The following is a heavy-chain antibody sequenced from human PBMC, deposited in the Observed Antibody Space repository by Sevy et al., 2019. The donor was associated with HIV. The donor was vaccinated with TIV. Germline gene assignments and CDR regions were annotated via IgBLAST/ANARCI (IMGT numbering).Heavy chain of an antibody. CDR1: GFTFSSYA. V-gene: IGHV3-23*01. J-gene: IGHJ5*02. D-gene: IGHD3-22*01. CDR3: AKEGYESSGYYH. Sequence: GGSLRLSCAASGFTFSSYAMTWVRQAPGKGLEWVSAISGSGGYTYYADSVKGRFNISRDNSKKTLDLQMNSLRAEDTAVYYCAKEGYESSGYYHWGQGTLVTVSS. CDR2: ISGSGGYT.